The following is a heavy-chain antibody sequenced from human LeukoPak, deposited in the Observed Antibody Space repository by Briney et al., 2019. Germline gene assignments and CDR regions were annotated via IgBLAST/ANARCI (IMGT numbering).Heavy chain of an antibody. CDR1: GGSISRYY. Sequence: PSETLSLTCTVSGGSISRYYWSWIRQPPGEGLEWIGYISYSGGTNYNPSHKSRVTISVDTSKNQHSLKLSSVIAADTAVYYCARDLDNSGWYVFDYWGQGNLVTVSS. J-gene: IGHJ4*02. CDR2: ISYSGGT. V-gene: IGHV4-59*01. CDR3: ARDLDNSGWYVFDY. D-gene: IGHD6-19*01.